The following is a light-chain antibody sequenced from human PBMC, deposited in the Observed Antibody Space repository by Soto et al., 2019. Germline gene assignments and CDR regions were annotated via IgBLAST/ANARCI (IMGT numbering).Light chain of an antibody. CDR3: ASYTSSGTVV. CDR1: SSDVGGHDY. V-gene: IGLV2-14*03. J-gene: IGLJ3*02. Sequence: QSALTQPASVSGSPGQSVTISCTGTSSDVGGHDYVSWYQQHPGDAPKLMIYQVTEWPSGVSHRFSGSKSGDTASLTISGLQPDDEAQYYCASYTSSGTVVFGGGTKLTVL. CDR2: QVT.